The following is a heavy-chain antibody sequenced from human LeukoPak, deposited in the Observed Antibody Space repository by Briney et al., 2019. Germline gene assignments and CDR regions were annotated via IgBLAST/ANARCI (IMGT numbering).Heavy chain of an antibody. CDR2: MNPNSGST. V-gene: IGHV1-8*01. CDR3: ARGVATNY. Sequence: ASVKVSCKTSGYTFTNYDTNWVRQATGQGLEWMGWMNPNSGSTDYAQKFQGRVTMTRDTSISTAYMELSSLRSEDTALYYCARGVATNYWGQGTLVTVSS. D-gene: IGHD1-1*01. CDR1: GYTFTNYD. J-gene: IGHJ4*02.